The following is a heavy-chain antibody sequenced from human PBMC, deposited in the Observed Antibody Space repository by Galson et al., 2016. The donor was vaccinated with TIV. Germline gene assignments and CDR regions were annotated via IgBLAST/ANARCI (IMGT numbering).Heavy chain of an antibody. CDR2: MYPGDSDT. D-gene: IGHD1-26*01. CDR1: GYTFTSLW. CDR3: ARQGPTKGSLGY. V-gene: IGHV5-51*01. Sequence: QSGAEVKKPGESLKISCKASGYTFTSLWIGWVRRVPGKGLEWMGIMYPGDSDTIYSPSFQGQVTISADKSISTVYFQWSSLKASDAAMYYCARQGPTKGSLGYWGQGTLLTVSS. J-gene: IGHJ4*02.